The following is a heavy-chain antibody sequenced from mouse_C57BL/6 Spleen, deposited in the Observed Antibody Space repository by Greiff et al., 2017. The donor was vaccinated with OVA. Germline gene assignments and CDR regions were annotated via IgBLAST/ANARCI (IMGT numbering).Heavy chain of an antibody. D-gene: IGHD2-2*01. J-gene: IGHJ4*01. CDR2: ISYDGSN. CDR3: ARDGYSAMDY. CDR1: GYSITSGYY. Sequence: ESGPGLVKPSQSLSLTCSVTGYSITSGYYWNWIRQFPGNKLEWMGNISYDGSNNYNPSLKNRISITRDTSKNQFFLKLNSVTTEDTATYYCARDGYSAMDYWGQGTSVTVSS. V-gene: IGHV3-6*01.